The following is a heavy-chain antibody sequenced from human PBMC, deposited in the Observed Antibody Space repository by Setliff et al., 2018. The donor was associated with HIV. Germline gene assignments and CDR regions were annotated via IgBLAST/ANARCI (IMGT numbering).Heavy chain of an antibody. V-gene: IGHV5-51*01. D-gene: IGHD3-3*01. J-gene: IGHJ5*02. CDR2: IYPGDSDT. CDR3: AREGVNFWTPPGWFDP. CDR1: GYSFTSYW. Sequence: PGESLKISCKGFGYSFTSYWIGWVRQMPGNGLEWMGIIYPGDSDTRYSPSLQGQVTISADESINTAYLQWSRLKASDTAMYFCAREGVNFWTPPGWFDPWGQGTLVTVSS.